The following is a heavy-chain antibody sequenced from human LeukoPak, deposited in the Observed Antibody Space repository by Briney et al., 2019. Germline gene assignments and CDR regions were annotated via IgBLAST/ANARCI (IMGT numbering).Heavy chain of an antibody. CDR1: GFTFSSYG. D-gene: IGHD4-23*01. J-gene: IGHJ6*02. CDR3: AKSALETRHYYYDGMDV. CDR2: ISYDGSNK. Sequence: GGSLRLSCAASGFTFSSYGMHWVRQAPGKGLEWVAVISYDGSNKYYADSVKGRFTISRDNSKNTLYLQMNSLRAEDTAVYYCAKSALETRHYYYDGMDVWGQGTTVTVSS. V-gene: IGHV3-30*18.